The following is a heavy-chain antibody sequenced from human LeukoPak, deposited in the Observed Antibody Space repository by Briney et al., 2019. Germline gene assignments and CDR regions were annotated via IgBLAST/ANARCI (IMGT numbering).Heavy chain of an antibody. D-gene: IGHD1-1*01. CDR2: IYYSGNT. CDR1: GGSISSHY. Sequence: PSETLSLTCTVSGGSISSHYWGWIRQPPGKGLEWIGYIYYSGNTNYNPSLKSRVTISVDTSKKQFSLNLSSVTAADTAVYYCASGTGPEGGMDVWGQGTTVTVSS. CDR3: ASGTGPEGGMDV. J-gene: IGHJ6*02. V-gene: IGHV4-59*08.